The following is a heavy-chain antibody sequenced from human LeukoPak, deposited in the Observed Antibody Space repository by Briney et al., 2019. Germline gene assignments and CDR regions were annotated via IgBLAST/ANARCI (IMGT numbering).Heavy chain of an antibody. D-gene: IGHD3-22*01. J-gene: IGHJ4*02. CDR1: GGSISSGGYY. Sequence: SQTLSLTCTVSGGSISSGGYYWSWIRQPPGKGLEWIGYIYHSGSTYYNPSLKSRVTISVDTSKNQFSLKLSSVTAADTAVYYCARDGSDNYYDSSGYFYWGQGTLVTVSS. CDR2: IYHSGST. CDR3: ARDGSDNYYDSSGYFY. V-gene: IGHV4-30-2*01.